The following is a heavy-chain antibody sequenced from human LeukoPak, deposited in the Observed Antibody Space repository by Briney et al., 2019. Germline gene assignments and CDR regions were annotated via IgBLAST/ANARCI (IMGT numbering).Heavy chain of an antibody. CDR3: VRVGNYREFDY. CDR1: GFTFSSYA. D-gene: IGHD1-7*01. Sequence: GGSLRLSCAASGFTFSSYAMSWVRQAPGTGLEWVSGISGSGGSTYYADSVKGRVTIARDNSTNTLYLQMGSLRAEDMAVYYCVRVGNYREFDYWGQGTLVTVSS. V-gene: IGHV3-23*01. CDR2: ISGSGGST. J-gene: IGHJ4*02.